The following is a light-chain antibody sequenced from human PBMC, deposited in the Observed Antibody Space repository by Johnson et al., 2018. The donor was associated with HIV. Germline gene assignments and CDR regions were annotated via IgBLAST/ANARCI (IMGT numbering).Light chain of an antibody. CDR1: SSNIGNNY. V-gene: IGLV1-51*02. CDR2: ENN. Sequence: QSVLTQPPSVSAAPGQKVTISCSGSSSNIGNNYVSWYQQLPGTAPKLLIYENNKRPSGIPDRFSGSKSGTSATLVINGLQTGHEADYYCGTWDSSLSAYVVGTGTKVTVL. CDR3: GTWDSSLSAYV. J-gene: IGLJ1*01.